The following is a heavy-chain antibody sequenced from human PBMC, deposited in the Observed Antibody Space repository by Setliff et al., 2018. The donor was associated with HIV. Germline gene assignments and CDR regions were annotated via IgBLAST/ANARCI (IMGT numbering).Heavy chain of an antibody. V-gene: IGHV4-39*07. CDR1: GGSISSSSYY. CDR3: ARGGGYGSGSSY. CDR2: INHSGST. J-gene: IGHJ4*02. Sequence: PSETLSLTCNVSGGSISSSSYYWGWTRQPPGKGLEWTGEINHSGSTNYNPSLKSRVTISVDTSKNQFSLKLSPVTAADTAVYYCARGGGYGSGSSYWGQGTLVTVSS. D-gene: IGHD3-10*01.